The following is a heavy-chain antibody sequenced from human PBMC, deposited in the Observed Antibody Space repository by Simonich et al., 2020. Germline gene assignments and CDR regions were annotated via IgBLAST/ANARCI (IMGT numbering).Heavy chain of an antibody. D-gene: IGHD2-15*01. Sequence: QVQLVQSGAEVKKPGASVKVSCKASGYTFTSYGISWVRQAPGQGLEWMEWIRAYNGNTNYAQNLQGRVTMTTDTSTSTAYMELRSLRSDDTAVYYCARASRGTWWYYYFDYWGQGTLVTVSS. J-gene: IGHJ4*02. CDR3: ARASRGTWWYYYFDY. CDR1: GYTFTSYG. CDR2: IRAYNGNT. V-gene: IGHV1-18*01.